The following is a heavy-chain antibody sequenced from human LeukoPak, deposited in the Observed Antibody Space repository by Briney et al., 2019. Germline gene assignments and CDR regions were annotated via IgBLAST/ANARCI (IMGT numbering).Heavy chain of an antibody. CDR1: GYTFTSYD. CDR2: IIPIFGTA. V-gene: IGHV1-69*13. J-gene: IGHJ4*02. D-gene: IGHD1-26*01. CDR3: AREVYSRSYLYYFDY. Sequence: SVKVSCKTSGYTFTSYDINWVRQATGQGLEWMGGIIPIFGTANYAQKFQGRVTITADESTSTAYMELSSLRSEDTAVYYCAREVYSRSYLYYFDYWGQGTLVTVSS.